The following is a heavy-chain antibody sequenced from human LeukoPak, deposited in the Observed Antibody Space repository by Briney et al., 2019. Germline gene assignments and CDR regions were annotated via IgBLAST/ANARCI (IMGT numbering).Heavy chain of an antibody. CDR3: ATGLWFGKYLDV. J-gene: IGHJ6*04. Sequence: ASVKVSCKASGYTFTSYHLHWVRQAPGQGLEWMGIINPSGGSPNYAQKFQGRVTMTRDMSTSTVNMELSSLRSEDTAVYYCATGLWFGKYLDVWGKGTTVTISS. CDR1: GYTFTSYH. D-gene: IGHD3-10*01. V-gene: IGHV1-46*01. CDR2: INPSGGSP.